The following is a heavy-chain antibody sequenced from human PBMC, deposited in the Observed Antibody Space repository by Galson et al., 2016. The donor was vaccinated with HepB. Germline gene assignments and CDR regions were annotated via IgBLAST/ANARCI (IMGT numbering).Heavy chain of an antibody. CDR1: GDSISDGGYY. J-gene: IGHJ4*02. CDR2: IYYSGRT. V-gene: IGHV4-31*03. CDR3: ARDGHDYGLDYFHY. D-gene: IGHD4-17*01. Sequence: TLSLTCTVSGDSISDGGYYWNWIRQHPGKGLEWIGYIYYSGRTDYNPSLKSRIAISVDTSKNQFSLKLISVTVADTAVYYCARDGHDYGLDYFHYWGQGILVTVSS.